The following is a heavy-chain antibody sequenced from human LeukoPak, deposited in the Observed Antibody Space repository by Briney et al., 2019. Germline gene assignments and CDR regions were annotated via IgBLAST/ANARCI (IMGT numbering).Heavy chain of an antibody. D-gene: IGHD3-3*01. CDR3: ARAPLRTIFGVGDYYYYYGMDV. Sequence: ASVKVSCKASGYTFTGYYMHWVRQAPGQGLEWMGRINPNSGGTNYAQKFQGRVTMTRDTSISTAYMELSRLRSDGTAVYYCARAPLRTIFGVGDYYYYYGMDVWGQGTTVTVSS. CDR2: INPNSGGT. J-gene: IGHJ6*02. V-gene: IGHV1-2*06. CDR1: GYTFTGYY.